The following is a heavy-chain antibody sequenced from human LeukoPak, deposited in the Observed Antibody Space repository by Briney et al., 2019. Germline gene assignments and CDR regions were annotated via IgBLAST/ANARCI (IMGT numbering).Heavy chain of an antibody. CDR2: ISNDGSNK. Sequence: GGSLRLSCAASGFTFSRNGMHWVRQAPGKGLEWVAVISNDGSNKYYADSVKGRFTISRDNSENTLYPQMNSLRVEDTAVYYCAKDSDYGPDGGFHFYFYGMDVWGQGTTVTVSS. CDR3: AKDSDYGPDGGFHFYFYGMDV. V-gene: IGHV3-30*18. J-gene: IGHJ6*02. D-gene: IGHD4-17*01. CDR1: GFTFSRNG.